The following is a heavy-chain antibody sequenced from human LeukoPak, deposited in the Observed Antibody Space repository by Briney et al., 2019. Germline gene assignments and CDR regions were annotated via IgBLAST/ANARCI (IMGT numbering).Heavy chain of an antibody. D-gene: IGHD1-26*01. CDR2: ITGSGRST. V-gene: IGHV3-23*01. CDR1: GFTLTNYA. J-gene: IGHJ4*02. Sequence: PGGSLRLSCVASGFTLTNYAMSWVRQAPGKGLEWVSAITGSGRSTYYADSVRGRFTISRDNYKNTLYLQMNSLRAEDTAVYYCAAKGNGYTGIYVFAQWGQGTLVTVPP. CDR3: AAKGNGYTGIYVFAQ.